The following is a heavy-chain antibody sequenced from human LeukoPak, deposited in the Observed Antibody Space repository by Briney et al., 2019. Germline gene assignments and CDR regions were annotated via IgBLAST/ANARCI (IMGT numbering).Heavy chain of an antibody. Sequence: GGSLRLSCAASGFTFSSYWMSWVRQAPGKGLEWVAKIKQDGSEKYYVDSVRGRFTISRDNDKNSLFLQMNSLRAEDTAVYYCAKVKAAGIWLFDYWGQGTLVTVSS. J-gene: IGHJ4*02. CDR2: IKQDGSEK. CDR1: GFTFSSYW. V-gene: IGHV3-7*01. CDR3: AKVKAAGIWLFDY. D-gene: IGHD6-13*01.